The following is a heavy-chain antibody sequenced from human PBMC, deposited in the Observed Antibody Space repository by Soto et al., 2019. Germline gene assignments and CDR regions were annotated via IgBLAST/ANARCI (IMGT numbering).Heavy chain of an antibody. CDR1: GGSSNSYY. V-gene: IGHV4-59*08. Sequence: SETLSLTCTVSGGSSNSYYWSWIRQPPGKGLEWIGYIYYSGSITNYNPSLKSRVTISVDTSKNQFSLRLSSVTAADTAMYYCAKTPGRYDTSSLYYYFMDIWGKGTTVTVSS. J-gene: IGHJ6*03. CDR3: AKTPGRYDTSSLYYYFMDI. CDR2: IYYSGSIT. D-gene: IGHD6-6*01.